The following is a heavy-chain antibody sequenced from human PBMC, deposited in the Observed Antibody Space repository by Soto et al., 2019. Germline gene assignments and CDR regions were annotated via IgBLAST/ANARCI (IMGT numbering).Heavy chain of an antibody. J-gene: IGHJ3*02. CDR1: GGTFSSYA. D-gene: IGHD3-10*01. V-gene: IGHV1-69*13. CDR2: IIPIFGTA. CDR3: ARVVWRVRAARDFDM. Sequence: SVKVSCKASGGTFSSYAISWVRQAPGQGLEWMGGIIPIFGTANYAQKFQGRVTITADGSTSTAYMEMSSLRFEDTAIYYCARVVWRVRAARDFDMWCQGTIVSVS.